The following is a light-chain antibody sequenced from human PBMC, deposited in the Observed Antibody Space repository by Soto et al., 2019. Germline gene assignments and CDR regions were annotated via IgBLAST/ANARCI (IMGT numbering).Light chain of an antibody. CDR2: GAS. Sequence: EIVLTQSPGTLSLSPGERATLSCRASQSVSSSYLAWYQQKPGQAPRLVIYGASSRATGIPDRFSGSGSGTDFTLTISRLEPEDFAVYYCQQYGSSPKTFCQGTKVQVK. CDR3: QQYGSSPKT. V-gene: IGKV3-20*01. CDR1: QSVSSSY. J-gene: IGKJ1*01.